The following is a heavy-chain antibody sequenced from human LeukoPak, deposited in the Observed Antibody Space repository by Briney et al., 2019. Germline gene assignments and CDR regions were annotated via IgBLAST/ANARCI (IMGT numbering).Heavy chain of an antibody. D-gene: IGHD3-10*01. Sequence: PGGSLRLSCAASGFAFSSYSMNWVRQAPGKGLEWVSYISSSSSTIYYADSVKGRFTISRDNAKNSLYLQMNSLRAEDTAVYYCARDQSRTRRALWFGEGGMDVWGQGTTVTVSS. CDR3: ARDQSRTRRALWFGEGGMDV. J-gene: IGHJ6*02. CDR1: GFAFSSYS. CDR2: ISSSSSTI. V-gene: IGHV3-48*04.